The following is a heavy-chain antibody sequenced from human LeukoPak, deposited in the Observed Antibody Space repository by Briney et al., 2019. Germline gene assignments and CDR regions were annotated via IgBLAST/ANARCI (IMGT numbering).Heavy chain of an antibody. Sequence: GGXLRLSCAASGFTFSSHWMTWVRQAPGKGLEWVANINQDGNEKYYVDSVRGRFTISRDNAKNSLYLQMDSLRVEDTAVYYCARGDAFSGDYWGQGTLVTVSS. CDR3: ARGDAFSGDY. J-gene: IGHJ4*02. CDR1: GFTFSSHW. D-gene: IGHD5-24*01. CDR2: INQDGNEK. V-gene: IGHV3-7*04.